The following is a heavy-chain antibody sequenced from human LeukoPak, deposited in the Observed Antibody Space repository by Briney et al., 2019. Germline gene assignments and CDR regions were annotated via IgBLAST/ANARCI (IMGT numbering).Heavy chain of an antibody. J-gene: IGHJ6*03. Sequence: GGSLRLSCKASGFSFSNYYMNWVRQAPGKGLEWLSHINGRGGIINYADSVKGRFTISRDNARNSLDLHMSSLGAEDTAVYYCARDSGYYYYYMDVWGKGTTVTVSS. CDR2: INGRGGII. CDR1: GFSFSNYY. CDR3: ARDSGYYYYYMDV. V-gene: IGHV3-48*04. D-gene: IGHD3-10*01.